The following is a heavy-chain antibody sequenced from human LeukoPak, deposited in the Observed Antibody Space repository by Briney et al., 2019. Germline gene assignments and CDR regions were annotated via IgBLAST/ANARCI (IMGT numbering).Heavy chain of an antibody. CDR3: ARVVAAQGYYYYYMDV. V-gene: IGHV4-59*08. CDR1: GGSISSYY. D-gene: IGHD6-13*01. CDR2: IYYSGST. Sequence: PSETLSLTCTVSGGSISSYYWSWIRQPPGKGLEWIGYIYYSGSTNYNPSLKSRVTISVDTSKNQFSLKLSSVTAADTAVYYCARVVAAQGYYYYYMDVWGKGTTVTVSS. J-gene: IGHJ6*03.